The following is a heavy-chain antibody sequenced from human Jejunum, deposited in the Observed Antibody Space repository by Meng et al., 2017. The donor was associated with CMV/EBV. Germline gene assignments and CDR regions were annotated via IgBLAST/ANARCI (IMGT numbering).Heavy chain of an antibody. CDR2: IWRDGDND. CDR3: AKGLNGNFFDH. D-gene: IGHD3/OR15-3a*01. Sequence: LSCAASGFTFSSYGMHGVRRAPGKGLEWVAVIWRDGDNDNYADSVKGRFTISRDNSKNTVYLQMNSLRAEDTAVYYCAKGLNGNFFDHWGQGTLVTVSS. CDR1: GFTFSSYG. J-gene: IGHJ4*02. V-gene: IGHV3-33*06.